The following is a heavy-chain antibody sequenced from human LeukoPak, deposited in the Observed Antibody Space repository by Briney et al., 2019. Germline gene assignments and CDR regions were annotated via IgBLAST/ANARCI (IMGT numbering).Heavy chain of an antibody. Sequence: SQTLSLTCTVSGGSISSGDYYWRWIRQPPGKGLEWIGYIYYSGSTYYNPSLKSRVTISVDTSKNQFSLKLSSVTAADTAVYYCARAHTIFGVVIMKATPYYFDYWGQGTLVTVSS. J-gene: IGHJ4*02. V-gene: IGHV4-30-4*01. CDR1: GGSISSGDYY. CDR2: IYYSGST. CDR3: ARAHTIFGVVIMKATPYYFDY. D-gene: IGHD3-3*01.